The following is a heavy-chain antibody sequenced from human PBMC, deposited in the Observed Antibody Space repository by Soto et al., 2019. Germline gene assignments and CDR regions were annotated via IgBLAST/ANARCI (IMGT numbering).Heavy chain of an antibody. D-gene: IGHD4-17*01. CDR2: INAGNGNT. Sequence: ASVKVSCKASGYTFTSYGMHWVRQAPGQRLEWMGWINAGNGNTKYSQKFQGRVTITRDTSASTAYMELSSLRSEDTAVYYCARTRTTVTTKSRYYYGMDVWGQGTTVNVSS. V-gene: IGHV1-3*01. J-gene: IGHJ6*02. CDR3: ARTRTTVTTKSRYYYGMDV. CDR1: GYTFTSYG.